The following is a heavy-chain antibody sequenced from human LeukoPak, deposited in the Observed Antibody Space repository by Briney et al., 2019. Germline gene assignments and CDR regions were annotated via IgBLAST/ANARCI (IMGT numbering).Heavy chain of an antibody. CDR2: IYHSGST. CDR1: GGSISTYY. Sequence: NPSETLSLTCTVSGGSISTYYWNWIRQPPGKGLEWIGYIYHSGSTNYNPSLQSRVTISVDTSKNQFSLNLNSVTAADTAAYYCARGGAARLHFQNWGQGTLVTVSS. J-gene: IGHJ1*01. V-gene: IGHV4-59*01. D-gene: IGHD6-6*01. CDR3: ARGGAARLHFQN.